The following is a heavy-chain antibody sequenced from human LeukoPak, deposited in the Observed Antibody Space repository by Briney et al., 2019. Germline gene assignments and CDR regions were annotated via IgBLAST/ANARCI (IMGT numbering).Heavy chain of an antibody. D-gene: IGHD3-22*01. J-gene: IGHJ4*02. CDR2: INPNSGGT. CDR3: ARDPGLDYYDSSGYRDRVDY. Sequence: ASVKVSCKASGYTFTGYYMHWVRQAPGQGLEWMGWINPNSGGTNYAQKFQGRATMTRDTSISTAYMELSRLRSDDTAVYYCARDPGLDYYDSSGYRDRVDYWGQGTLVTVSS. V-gene: IGHV1-2*02. CDR1: GYTFTGYY.